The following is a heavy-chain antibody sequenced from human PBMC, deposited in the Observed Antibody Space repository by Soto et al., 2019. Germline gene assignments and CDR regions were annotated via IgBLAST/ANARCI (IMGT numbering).Heavy chain of an antibody. D-gene: IGHD3-22*01. J-gene: IGHJ4*02. CDR3: VRDPSSGYRSFDY. CDR2: INLSADRT. Sequence: ASVQVSCKASGYIFTNYYIHWVRQAPGQGLEWMGIINLSADRTSYAQKFLGRFTVTMDTSTSTVYMELGSLRSEDTAVYYCVRDPSSGYRSFDYWGQGILVTVSS. CDR1: GYIFTNYY. V-gene: IGHV1-46*03.